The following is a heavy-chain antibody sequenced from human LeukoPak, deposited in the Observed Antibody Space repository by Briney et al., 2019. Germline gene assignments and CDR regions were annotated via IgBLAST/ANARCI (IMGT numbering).Heavy chain of an antibody. CDR3: ATDRGWRTSGYYLYYFEY. Sequence: GGSLRLSCAVSGFTVNSNYMNWVRQAPGKGLEWVSVIYSGTSTYYADSVQGRFTISRDNTMNSLYLQMSSLRAEDTAVYYCATDRGWRTSGYYLYYFEYWGQGTLVTFSS. D-gene: IGHD3-3*01. V-gene: IGHV3-66*01. CDR2: IYSGTST. CDR1: GFTVNSNY. J-gene: IGHJ4*02.